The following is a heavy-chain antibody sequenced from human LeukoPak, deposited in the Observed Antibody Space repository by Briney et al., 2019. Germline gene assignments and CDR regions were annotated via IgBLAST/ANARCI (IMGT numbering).Heavy chain of an antibody. D-gene: IGHD4-11*01. CDR3: ARASVTTLPYFYYNMDV. Sequence: GGSLRLSCAASGFTVSSNYMTWVRQAPGKGLEWVSVIYSGGTTYYADSVKGRFTISRDNSKNTLYLQMNSLRAEDTAVYYCARASVTTLPYFYYNMDVWGKGTTVTVSS. CDR1: GFTVSSNY. CDR2: IYSGGTT. J-gene: IGHJ6*03. V-gene: IGHV3-53*01.